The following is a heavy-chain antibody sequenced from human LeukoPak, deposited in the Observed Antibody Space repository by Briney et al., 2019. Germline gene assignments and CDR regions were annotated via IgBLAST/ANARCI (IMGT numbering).Heavy chain of an antibody. Sequence: SETLSLTCAVYGGSFSNYYWSWIRQPPGKGLEWIGEINHSGSTNYNPSLKSRVTISVDTSKNQFSLKLSSVTAADTAVYYCARLRNWNYFYNYWGQGTLVTVSS. CDR3: ARLRNWNYFYNY. D-gene: IGHD1-7*01. V-gene: IGHV4-34*01. CDR1: GGSFSNYY. J-gene: IGHJ4*02. CDR2: INHSGST.